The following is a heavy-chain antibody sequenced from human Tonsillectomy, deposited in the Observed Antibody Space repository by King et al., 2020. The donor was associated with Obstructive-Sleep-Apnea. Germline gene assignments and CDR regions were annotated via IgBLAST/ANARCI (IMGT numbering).Heavy chain of an antibody. CDR1: GGSISSSNW. D-gene: IGHD2-2*02. CDR3: TRLIVVVPVAIGWFDP. J-gene: IGHJ5*02. CDR2: IYHSGST. V-gene: IGHV4-4*02. Sequence: QLQESGPGLVKPSGTLSLTCAVSGGSISSSNWWSWVRQPPGKGLEWIGEIYHSGSTNYNPSLKSRVTISVAKSKNQFSLKLSSVTAADTAVYYCTRLIVVVPVAIGWFDPWGQGTLVTVSS.